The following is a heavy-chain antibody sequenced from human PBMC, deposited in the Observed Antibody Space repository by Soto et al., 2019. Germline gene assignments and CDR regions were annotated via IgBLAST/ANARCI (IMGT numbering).Heavy chain of an antibody. Sequence: GGSLRLSCAASGFTFSSYAMSWVRQAPGKGLEWVSAISGSGGSTYYADSVMGRFTISRDNSKNTLYLQMNSLRAEDTAVYYCAKDRAPDDYRNCLNYWGQGTLVTVSS. CDR2: ISGSGGST. V-gene: IGHV3-23*01. CDR3: AKDRAPDDYRNCLNY. D-gene: IGHD4-4*01. J-gene: IGHJ4*02. CDR1: GFTFSSYA.